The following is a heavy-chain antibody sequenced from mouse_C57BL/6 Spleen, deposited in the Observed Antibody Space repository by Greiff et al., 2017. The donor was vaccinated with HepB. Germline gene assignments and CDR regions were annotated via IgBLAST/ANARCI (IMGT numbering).Heavy chain of an antibody. J-gene: IGHJ4*01. CDR2: IYPGSGST. Sequence: QVQLQQPGAELVKPGASVKMSCKASGYTFTSYWITWVKQRPGQGLEWIGDIYPGSGSTNYNEKFKSKATLTVDTSSSTAYMQLSSLTSEDSAVYYCASSEYDYDYYAMDYWGQGTSVTVSS. V-gene: IGHV1-55*01. CDR3: ASSEYDYDYYAMDY. D-gene: IGHD2-4*01. CDR1: GYTFTSYW.